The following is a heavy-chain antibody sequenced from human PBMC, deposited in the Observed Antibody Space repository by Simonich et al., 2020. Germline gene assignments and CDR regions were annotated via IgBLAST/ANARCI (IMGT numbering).Heavy chain of an antibody. J-gene: IGHJ3*02. CDR2: INPNSGGT. V-gene: IGHV1-2*02. D-gene: IGHD2-21*01. CDR3: ARNGLVGILKAFDI. CDR1: GYTFTGFY. Sequence: QVQLVQSGAEVKKPGASVKVSCKASGYTFTGFYMPWGRQAPGQGLEWRGCINPNSGGTKYAQKFQGRGTRTRDTSISTADMELSRLRSDDTAVYYCARNGLVGILKAFDIWGQGTMVTVSS.